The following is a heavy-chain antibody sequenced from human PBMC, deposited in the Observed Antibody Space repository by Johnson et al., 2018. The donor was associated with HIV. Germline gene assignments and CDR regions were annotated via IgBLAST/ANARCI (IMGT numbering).Heavy chain of an antibody. J-gene: IGHJ3*02. CDR3: AKDPRSSSWYWDAFDI. V-gene: IGHV3-23*04. CDR2: ISGSDGST. D-gene: IGHD6-13*01. CDR1: GFTFDDYG. Sequence: VQLVESGGGVVRPGGSLRLSCAASGFTFDDYGMSWVRQAPGKGLEWVSYISGSDGSTYYADSVKGRFTISRDNSKNTLYLQMNSLRAEDTAVYYCAKDPRSSSWYWDAFDIWGQGTMVTVSS.